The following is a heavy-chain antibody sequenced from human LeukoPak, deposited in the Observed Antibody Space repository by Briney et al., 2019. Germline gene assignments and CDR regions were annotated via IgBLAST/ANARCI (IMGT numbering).Heavy chain of an antibody. J-gene: IGHJ5*02. CDR3: ARDRSTQWLVPLGGDPHWFDP. CDR2: IIPIFGTA. V-gene: IGHV1-69*13. D-gene: IGHD6-19*01. Sequence: GASVKVSCKASGGTFSSYAISWVRQAPGQGLEWMGGIIPIFGTANYAQKFQGRVTITADESTSTAYMELSSLRSEDTAVYYCARDRSTQWLVPLGGDPHWFDPWGQGTLVTVSS. CDR1: GGTFSSYA.